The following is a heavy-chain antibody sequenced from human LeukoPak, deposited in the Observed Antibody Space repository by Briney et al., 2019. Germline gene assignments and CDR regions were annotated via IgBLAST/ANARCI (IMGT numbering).Heavy chain of an antibody. CDR3: ARQPRNHHAFDI. CDR2: INPSGGST. D-gene: IGHD1-14*01. CDR1: GYTFTSYY. J-gene: IGHJ3*02. V-gene: IGHV1-46*01. Sequence: GASVTVSCKASGYTFTSYYMHWVRQAPGQGLEWMGVINPSGGSTSHAQKFQGRVTMTRDTSTSTVYMELSSPRSDDTAVYYCARQPRNHHAFDIWGQGTMVTVSS.